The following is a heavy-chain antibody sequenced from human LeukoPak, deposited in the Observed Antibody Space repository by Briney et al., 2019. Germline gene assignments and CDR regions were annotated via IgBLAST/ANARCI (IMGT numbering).Heavy chain of an antibody. CDR2: IIPIFDTT. Sequence: ASVKVSCKASRGTFRSYGINWVRQASGQGLEWMGGIIPIFDTTNYAQKFQGRVTITADKSTSTAYMELSSLTSDDTAVYYCARDGRGYSGYDFRYFDYWGQGTLVTVSS. CDR1: RGTFRSYG. V-gene: IGHV1-69*06. CDR3: ARDGRGYSGYDFRYFDY. D-gene: IGHD5-12*01. J-gene: IGHJ4*02.